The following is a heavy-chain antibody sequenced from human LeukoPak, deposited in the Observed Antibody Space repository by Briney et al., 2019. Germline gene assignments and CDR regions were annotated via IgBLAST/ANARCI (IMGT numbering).Heavy chain of an antibody. D-gene: IGHD3-10*01. Sequence: GGSLRLSCAASGFTVSSNYMSWVRQAPGKGLEYVSAISSNGGSTYYADSVKGRFTISRDNSKNTLYLQMSSLRAEDTAVYYCVKAMVGYWGQGTLVTVSS. CDR1: GFTVSSNY. CDR3: VKAMVGY. CDR2: ISSNGGST. J-gene: IGHJ4*02. V-gene: IGHV3-64D*06.